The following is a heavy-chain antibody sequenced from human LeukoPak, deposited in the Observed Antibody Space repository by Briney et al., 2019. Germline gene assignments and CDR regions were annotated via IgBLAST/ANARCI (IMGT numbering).Heavy chain of an antibody. CDR3: AKDESPGHGSYGVYYYYMDV. CDR2: MSYSGSST. CDR1: GFSFSSYA. J-gene: IGHJ6*03. V-gene: IGHV3-23*01. D-gene: IGHD3-10*01. Sequence: HPRGSLRLSCATSGFSFSSYAMTWVRQAPGKGLDWVSSMSYSGSSTHYADSVMGRFTISIDNSKNTLYLQMNSLRPEDTAVYYCAKDESPGHGSYGVYYYYMDVWGKGTTVTVSS.